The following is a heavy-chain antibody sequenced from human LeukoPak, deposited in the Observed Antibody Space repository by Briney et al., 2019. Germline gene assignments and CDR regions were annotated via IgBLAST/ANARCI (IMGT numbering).Heavy chain of an antibody. Sequence: SETLSLTCTVSGGSISSYYWSWIRQPPGKGLEWIGYIYYSGSTNYNPSLKSRVTISADTSKTQFSLKLSSVTAADTAVYYCARDLYYYGSGSYNPNWFDPWGQGTLVTVSS. CDR1: GGSISSYY. CDR3: ARDLYYYGSGSYNPNWFDP. J-gene: IGHJ5*02. D-gene: IGHD3-10*01. CDR2: IYYSGST. V-gene: IGHV4-59*01.